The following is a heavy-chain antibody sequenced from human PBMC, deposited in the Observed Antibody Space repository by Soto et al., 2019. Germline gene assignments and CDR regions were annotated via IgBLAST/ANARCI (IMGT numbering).Heavy chain of an antibody. V-gene: IGHV4-61*08. CDR1: GDSVSNSDYY. CDR3: TRYSGTYSADY. Sequence: QVQLQQSGPGLVKPSETLSLTCTVSGDSVSNSDYYWNWIRQPPGKGLEWVGNIYYNGNTNYNPSLRGRLTISLDTSKNQFSLKLTSVTAADTAVYYCTRYSGTYSADYWGQGALVTVSS. J-gene: IGHJ4*02. CDR2: IYYNGNT. D-gene: IGHD1-26*01.